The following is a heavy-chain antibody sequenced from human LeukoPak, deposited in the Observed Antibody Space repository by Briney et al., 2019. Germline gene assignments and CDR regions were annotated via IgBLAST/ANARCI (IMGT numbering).Heavy chain of an antibody. Sequence: SETLVLTCTVSGVSISSYYWSWIRQPPGKGLEWIGYIFYSGNTIYNPSLRSRVTISADTSKNHFSLRLRSVTAADTAVYYCARLAAISGSVYPDDWGQGTLVTVSS. D-gene: IGHD1-26*01. V-gene: IGHV4-59*08. CDR1: GVSISSYY. CDR3: ARLAAISGSVYPDD. J-gene: IGHJ4*02. CDR2: IFYSGNT.